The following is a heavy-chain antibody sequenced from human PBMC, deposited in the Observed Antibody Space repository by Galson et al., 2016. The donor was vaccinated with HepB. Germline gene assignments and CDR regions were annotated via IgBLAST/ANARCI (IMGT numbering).Heavy chain of an antibody. CDR2: ISARGDNT. J-gene: IGHJ4*02. V-gene: IGHV3-23*01. D-gene: IGHD1-14*01. CDR1: GITFSNYA. CDR3: VSTGGVWNQFDY. Sequence: SLRLSCAASGITFSNYAVSWVRQAPGKGLEWVSSISARGDNTNYADSVKGQFTISRNNSKNTLYLQMNSLRSEDTATYSCVSTGGVWNQFDYWGQGTLVTVSS.